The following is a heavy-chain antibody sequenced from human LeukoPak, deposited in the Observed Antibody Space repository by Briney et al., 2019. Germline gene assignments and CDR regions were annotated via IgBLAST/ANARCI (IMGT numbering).Heavy chain of an antibody. CDR1: GGTFSSYA. Sequence: SVKVFCKASGGTFSSYAISWVRQAPGQGLEWMGGIIPIFGTANYAQKFQGRVTITTDESTSTAYMELSSLRSEDTAVYYCARGDGWLGAGLLDYWGQGTLVTVSS. V-gene: IGHV1-69*05. D-gene: IGHD5-12*01. CDR2: IIPIFGTA. CDR3: ARGDGWLGAGLLDY. J-gene: IGHJ4*02.